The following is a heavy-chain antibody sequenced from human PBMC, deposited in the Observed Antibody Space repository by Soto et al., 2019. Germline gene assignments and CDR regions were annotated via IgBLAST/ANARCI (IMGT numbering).Heavy chain of an antibody. Sequence: GESLKISCXGSGYIFTSNWIAWVRQMPGKGLEWMGIIFPGDSDTTYSPSFQGQVTISADKSISTTYLQWGGLKASDTAMYYCARQDSRGYAYWGQGTVVTVSS. V-gene: IGHV5-51*01. CDR1: GYIFTSNW. CDR2: IFPGDSDT. D-gene: IGHD6-19*01. J-gene: IGHJ4*02. CDR3: ARQDSRGYAY.